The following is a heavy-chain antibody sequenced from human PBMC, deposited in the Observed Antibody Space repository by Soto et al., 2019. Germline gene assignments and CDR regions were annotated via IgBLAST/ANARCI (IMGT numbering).Heavy chain of an antibody. D-gene: IGHD3-10*01. CDR1: GFTLTTYT. CDR3: VRERGLSSFYGMDV. J-gene: IGHJ6*02. CDR2: ITSSSGHI. V-gene: IGHV3-21*01. Sequence: PGGSLRLSCEASGFTLTTYTMSWVRQASGKGLEWVSSITSSSGHIYYADSVKGRFTISRDNARNSLYLQMNSLRAEDTAVYYCVRERGLSSFYGMDVWGQGTTVTV.